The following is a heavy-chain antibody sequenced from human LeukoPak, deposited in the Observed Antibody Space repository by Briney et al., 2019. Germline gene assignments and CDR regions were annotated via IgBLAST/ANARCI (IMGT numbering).Heavy chain of an antibody. J-gene: IGHJ4*02. V-gene: IGHV4-39*01. D-gene: IGHD2-2*02. Sequence: SETLSLTCTVSGGSISSSSYYWGWIRQPPGKGLEWIGSIYYSGSTYYNPSLKSRVTISVDTSKNQFPLKLSSVTAADTAVYYCARLWGCCSSTSCYTIDYWGQGTLVTVSS. CDR2: IYYSGST. CDR1: GGSISSSSYY. CDR3: ARLWGCCSSTSCYTIDY.